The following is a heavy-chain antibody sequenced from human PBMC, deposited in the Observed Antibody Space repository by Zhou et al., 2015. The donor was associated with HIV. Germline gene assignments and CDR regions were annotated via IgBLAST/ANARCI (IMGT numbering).Heavy chain of an antibody. Sequence: QVQLVQSGAEVKEPGASVKVSCKASGQTFIDYYTHWVRQAPGQGLEWMGRISPNSGGTVYAQKFQGRVTMTWDRSVSTAYMEVSSLRSDDTAVYFCARSSVNHDDAFDLWGQGTNVIVSS. J-gene: IGHJ3*01. D-gene: IGHD1-14*01. CDR3: ARSSVNHDDAFDL. CDR2: ISPNSGGT. CDR1: GQTFIDYY. V-gene: IGHV1-2*06.